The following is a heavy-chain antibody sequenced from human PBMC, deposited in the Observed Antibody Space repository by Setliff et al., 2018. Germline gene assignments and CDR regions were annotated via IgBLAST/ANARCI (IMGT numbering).Heavy chain of an antibody. V-gene: IGHV3-53*01. CDR1: GFTVSINY. Sequence: PGGSLRLSCAASGFTVSINYMSWVRQAPGKGLEWISVIYSGGTIYYADSVKGRFTISRDNAKNSLYLQMNSLRAEDTAVYYCARDRTAMVTHYGMDVWGQGTTVTVSS. J-gene: IGHJ6*02. CDR2: IYSGGTI. D-gene: IGHD5-18*01. CDR3: ARDRTAMVTHYGMDV.